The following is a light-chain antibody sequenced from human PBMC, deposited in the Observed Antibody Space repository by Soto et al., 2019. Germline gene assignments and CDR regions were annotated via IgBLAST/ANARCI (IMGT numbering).Light chain of an antibody. CDR1: QGIGNA. Sequence: IQMTQSPSSLSASVGDRVTISCRASQGIGNALGWYQQKPGKAPKLLIYDASSLESGVPSRFSGSGSGTDFTLTISSLQPEDFATYYCQQSYSTPITFGQGTRLEIK. V-gene: IGKV1-39*01. J-gene: IGKJ5*01. CDR3: QQSYSTPIT. CDR2: DAS.